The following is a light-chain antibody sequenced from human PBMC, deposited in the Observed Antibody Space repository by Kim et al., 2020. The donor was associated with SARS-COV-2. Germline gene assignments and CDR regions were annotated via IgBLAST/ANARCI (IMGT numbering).Light chain of an antibody. V-gene: IGKV1-39*01. J-gene: IGKJ2*01. CDR3: QQSYSTLHA. Sequence: SASVDARFTITCRASQSLNSHLNWYQQKPGKAPKLLIYATSTLQSGVPSRFSGSGSATDFTLTITSLHPDDFATYYCQQSYSTLHAFGQGTKLEIK. CDR1: QSLNSH. CDR2: ATS.